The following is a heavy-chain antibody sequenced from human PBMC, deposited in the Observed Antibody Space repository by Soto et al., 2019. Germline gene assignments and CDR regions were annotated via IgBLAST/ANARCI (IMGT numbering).Heavy chain of an antibody. J-gene: IGHJ6*03. CDR2: ISAYNGNT. V-gene: IGHV1-18*01. Sequence: ASVKVSCKASGYTFTSYGISWVRQAPGQGLEWMGWISAYNGNTNYAQKLQGRVTMTTDTSTSTAYMELRSLRSDDTAVYYCARDLAKHGDYSFHYYYYMDVWGKGTTVTVSS. D-gene: IGHD4-17*01. CDR1: GYTFTSYG. CDR3: ARDLAKHGDYSFHYYYYMDV.